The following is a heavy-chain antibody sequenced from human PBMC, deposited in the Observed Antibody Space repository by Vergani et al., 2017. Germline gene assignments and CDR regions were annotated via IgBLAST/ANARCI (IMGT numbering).Heavy chain of an antibody. CDR1: GYTFTDYF. J-gene: IGHJ4*02. CDR3: ATPRSYDSSGYYQRSGFDY. V-gene: IGHV1-2*02. D-gene: IGHD3-22*01. CDR2: INPNSGGT. Sequence: QVQLVQSGAEVKKPGASVKVSCKASGYTFTDYFMHWVRQAPGQGLEWMGWINPNSGGTNYAQKFQGRVTMTRDTSISTAYMELSNLRSEDTAVYYCATPRSYDSSGYYQRSGFDYWGQGTLVTVSS.